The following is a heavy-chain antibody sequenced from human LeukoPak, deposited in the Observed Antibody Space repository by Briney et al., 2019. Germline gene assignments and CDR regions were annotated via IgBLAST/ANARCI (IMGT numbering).Heavy chain of an antibody. V-gene: IGHV4-61*02. Sequence: SQTLSLTCTVSGGSISSGSYYWSWIRQPAGKGLEWIGRIYTSGSTNYNPSLKSRVTISVDKSKNQFSLKLSSVTAADTAVYYCARDPWGSYVTYWGQGTLVTVSS. CDR1: GGSISSGSYY. D-gene: IGHD1-26*01. CDR3: ARDPWGSYVTY. CDR2: IYTSGST. J-gene: IGHJ4*02.